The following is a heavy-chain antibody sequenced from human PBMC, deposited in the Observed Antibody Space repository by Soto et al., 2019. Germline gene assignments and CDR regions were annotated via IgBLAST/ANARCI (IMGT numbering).Heavy chain of an antibody. J-gene: IGHJ6*02. Sequence: ASVKVSCKASGYTLTSYGISWVRQAPGQGLEWMGWISAYNGNTNYAQKLQGRVTMTTDTSTSTAYMELRSLRSDDTAVYYCARDRCSSTSCYQPDYYYYGMDVWGQGTTVTVSS. CDR3: ARDRCSSTSCYQPDYYYYGMDV. CDR2: ISAYNGNT. D-gene: IGHD2-2*01. CDR1: GYTLTSYG. V-gene: IGHV1-18*01.